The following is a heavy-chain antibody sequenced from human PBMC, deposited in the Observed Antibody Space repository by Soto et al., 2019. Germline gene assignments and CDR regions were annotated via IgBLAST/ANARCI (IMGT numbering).Heavy chain of an antibody. CDR2: TRMKSNTYAT. D-gene: IGHD1-26*01. V-gene: IGHV3-73*02. CDR3: MWELPTGVY. Sequence: VQVVESGGGLVQPGGSLKVSCAASGFTFTGSAMHWVRQASGKGLEWIGRTRMKSNTYATSYAASLKGSFTISRDDSKNTAYLQMNSLKTEDTALYYCMWELPTGVYWGQGTLVTVSS. J-gene: IGHJ4*02. CDR1: GFTFTGSA.